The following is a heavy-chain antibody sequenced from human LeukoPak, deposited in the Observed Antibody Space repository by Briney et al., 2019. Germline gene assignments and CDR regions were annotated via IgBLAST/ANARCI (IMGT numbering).Heavy chain of an antibody. D-gene: IGHD3-10*01. V-gene: IGHV3-23*01. Sequence: GRSLRLSCAASGFTFSSYAMHWVRQAPGKGLEWVSTMSGTGGRTYYADSVKGRFTISRDNSKNTLYLQMNSLRAEDTAVYFCAKGTYYYASGTSYTESFGDNWGQGTLVTVSS. J-gene: IGHJ4*02. CDR1: GFTFSSYA. CDR3: AKGTYYYASGTSYTESFGDN. CDR2: MSGTGGRT.